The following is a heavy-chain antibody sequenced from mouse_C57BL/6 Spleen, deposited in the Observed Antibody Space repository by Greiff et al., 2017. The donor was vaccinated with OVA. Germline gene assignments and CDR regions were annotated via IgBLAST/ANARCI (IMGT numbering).Heavy chain of an antibody. J-gene: IGHJ3*01. CDR1: GYTFTSYW. Sequence: QVQLQQPGAELVRPGSSVKLSCKASGYTFTSYWMQWVKQRPIQGLEWIGNIDPSDSETHYNQKFKDKATLTVEKSSSTAYMQLSSLTSEDSAVYYCARFGNYGFAYWGQGTLVTVSA. CDR3: ARFGNYGFAY. CDR2: IDPSDSET. V-gene: IGHV1-52*01. D-gene: IGHD2-1*01.